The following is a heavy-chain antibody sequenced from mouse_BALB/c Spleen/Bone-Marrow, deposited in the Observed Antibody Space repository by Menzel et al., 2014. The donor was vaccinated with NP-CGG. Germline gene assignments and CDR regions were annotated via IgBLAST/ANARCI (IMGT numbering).Heavy chain of an antibody. V-gene: IGHV5-6-3*01. CDR2: INSNGGST. Sequence: EVQRVESGGGLVQPGGSLKLSCAASGFTFSSYGMSWVRQTPDKRLELVATINSNGGSTYYPDSVKGRLTISRDNAKNTLYLQMSSLKSEDTAMYYCARDSNDYWGQGTTLTVSS. CDR1: GFTFSSYG. CDR3: ARDSNDY. J-gene: IGHJ2*01.